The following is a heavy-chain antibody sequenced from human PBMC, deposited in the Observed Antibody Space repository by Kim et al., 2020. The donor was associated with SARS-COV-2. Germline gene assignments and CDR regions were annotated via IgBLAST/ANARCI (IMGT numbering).Heavy chain of an antibody. J-gene: IGHJ4*02. CDR3: ARERVGTRWDCLDY. Sequence: GGSLRLSCAASGFTFSSYWMSWVRQAPGKGLEWVANIKQDGSEKYYVDSVKGRFTISRDNAKNSLYLQMNSLRAEDTAVYYCARERVGTRWDCLDYWGQGTLVTVSS. V-gene: IGHV3-7*01. CDR2: IKQDGSEK. CDR1: GFTFSSYW. D-gene: IGHD3-9*01.